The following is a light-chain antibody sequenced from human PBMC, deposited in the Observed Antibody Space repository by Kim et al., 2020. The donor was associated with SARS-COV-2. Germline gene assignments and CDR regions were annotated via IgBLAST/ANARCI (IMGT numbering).Light chain of an antibody. CDR2: RDS. J-gene: IGLJ1*01. V-gene: IGLV3-9*01. CDR1: NIGSKN. CDR3: QVWDSSTYV. Sequence: VALGQTSRFTVGGNNIGSKNVHWYQQEPGQAPVLVIYRDSNRPSGIPERFSGSNTGNTATLTISRAQAGDEADYYCQVWDSSTYVFGTGTKVTVL.